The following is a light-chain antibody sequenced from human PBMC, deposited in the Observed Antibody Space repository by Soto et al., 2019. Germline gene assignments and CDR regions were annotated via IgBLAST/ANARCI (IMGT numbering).Light chain of an antibody. CDR2: GAS. V-gene: IGKV3-20*01. CDR3: QQYGSSPMYT. Sequence: EIVLTQSPGTLSLSPGERATLSCRASQSVSSRYLAWYQQKPGQAPRLLIYGASSRAAGIPDRFSGSGSGRDFTLTISRLEPEDFAVYYCQQYGSSPMYTFGQGTKLEIK. CDR1: QSVSSRY. J-gene: IGKJ2*01.